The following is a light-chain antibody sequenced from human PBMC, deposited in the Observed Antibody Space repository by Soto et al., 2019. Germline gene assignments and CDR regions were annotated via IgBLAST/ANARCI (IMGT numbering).Light chain of an antibody. J-gene: IGLJ2*01. V-gene: IGLV1-47*01. CDR3: AAWDDSLSGPVV. CDR1: SSNIGSNY. CDR2: RNN. Sequence: QPVLTQPPSASGTPGQRVTISCSGSSSNIGSNYVYWYQQLPGTAPKLLIYRNNQRPSGVPDRFSGSKSGTSASLAISGLRSEDEAEYYCAAWDDSLSGPVVFGGGTKLTVL.